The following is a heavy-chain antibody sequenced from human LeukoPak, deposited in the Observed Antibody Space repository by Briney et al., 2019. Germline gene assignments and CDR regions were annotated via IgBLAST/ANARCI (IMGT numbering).Heavy chain of an antibody. CDR3: ARGTGSGWYEYFQH. CDR1: GFTFSSYS. CDR2: ISSSGSTI. V-gene: IGHV3-48*01. D-gene: IGHD6-19*01. Sequence: GGSLRLSCAASGFTFSSYSMNWVRQAPGKGLEWVSYISSSGSTIYYADSVKGRFTISRDNAKNSLYLQMNSLRAEDTAVYYCARGTGSGWYEYFQHWGQGTLVTVSS. J-gene: IGHJ1*01.